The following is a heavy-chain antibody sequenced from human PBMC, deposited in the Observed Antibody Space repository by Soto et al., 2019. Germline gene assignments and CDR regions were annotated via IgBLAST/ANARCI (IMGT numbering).Heavy chain of an antibody. D-gene: IGHD6-6*01. V-gene: IGHV4-59*01. CDR2: VFHTGNT. CDR1: GDSISSFY. CDR3: SRSTYTGSSAYFDH. J-gene: IGHJ4*02. Sequence: LSETLSLTCSVSGDSISSFYWTWIRQSPGRGLEWIGYVFHTGNTNYNPSLKSRVTITVDTAKNRFSLKLGSVTAADTAVYYCSRSTYTGSSAYFDHWGPGVLVTVSS.